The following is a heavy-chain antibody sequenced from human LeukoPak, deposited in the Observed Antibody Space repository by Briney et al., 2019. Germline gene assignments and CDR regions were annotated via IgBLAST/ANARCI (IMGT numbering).Heavy chain of an antibody. CDR2: IRYDGSNK. J-gene: IGHJ4*02. Sequence: GGSLRLSCAASGFTFSSYGMHWVRQAPGKGLEWVAFIRYDGSNKYYADSVKGRFTISRDNSKNTLYLQMNSLRAEDTAVYYCAKARNGPYGDYAVGSYFDYWGQGTLVTVSS. CDR3: AKARNGPYGDYAVGSYFDY. D-gene: IGHD4-17*01. CDR1: GFTFSSYG. V-gene: IGHV3-30*02.